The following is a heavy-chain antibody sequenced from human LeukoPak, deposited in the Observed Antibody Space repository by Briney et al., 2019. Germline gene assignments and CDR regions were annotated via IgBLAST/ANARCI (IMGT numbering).Heavy chain of an antibody. CDR1: GFTFSSYA. CDR2: ISGSGGST. D-gene: IGHD2-21*01. CDR3: AKGRDFRNGAFDI. V-gene: IGHV3-23*01. J-gene: IGHJ3*02. Sequence: GGSLRLSCAASGFTFSSYAMSWVRQAPGKGLEWVSAISGSGGSTYYADSVKGRFTISRDNSKNTLYLQMNSLRTEDTAVYYCAKGRDFRNGAFDIWGQGTMVTVSS.